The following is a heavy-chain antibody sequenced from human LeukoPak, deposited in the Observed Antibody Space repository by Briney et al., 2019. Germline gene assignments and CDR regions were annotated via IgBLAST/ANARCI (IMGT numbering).Heavy chain of an antibody. CDR1: GGSISNSPYS. CDR3: ARVLVGYSYVNWFDP. Sequence: SETLSLTCTVSGGSISNSPYSWGWIRQSPGKGLEWIGKIYYTGITDYNKSLKSRVSISVDTSENQFSLKLSSLTAADTGMYYCARVLVGYSYVNWFDPWGQGTLVTVSS. D-gene: IGHD3-22*01. CDR2: IYYTGIT. V-gene: IGHV4-39*07. J-gene: IGHJ5*02.